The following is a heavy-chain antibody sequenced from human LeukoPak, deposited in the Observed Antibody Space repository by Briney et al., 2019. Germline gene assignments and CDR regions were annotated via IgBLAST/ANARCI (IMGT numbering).Heavy chain of an antibody. CDR2: INPNSGGT. CDR1: GYTFTGYY. J-gene: IGHJ4*02. D-gene: IGHD3-22*01. V-gene: IGHV1-2*02. Sequence: ASVKVSCRASGYTFTGYYMHWVRQAPGQGLEWMGWINPNSGGTNYAQKFQGRVTMTRDTSISTAYMELSRLRSDDTAVYYCARDAYYDSSGYSEYYFDYWGQGTLVTVSS. CDR3: ARDAYYDSSGYSEYYFDY.